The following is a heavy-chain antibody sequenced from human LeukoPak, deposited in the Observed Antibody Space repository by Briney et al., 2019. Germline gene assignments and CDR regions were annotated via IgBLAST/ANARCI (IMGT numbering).Heavy chain of an antibody. Sequence: GRSLRLSRAASGFTFSSYAMHWVRQAPGKGLEWVAVISYDGSNKYYADSVKGRFTISRDNSKNTLYLQMNSLRAEDTAVYYCAKDAEADSSGSYGYYYGMDVWGQGTTVTVSS. CDR2: ISYDGSNK. D-gene: IGHD1-26*01. CDR1: GFTFSSYA. CDR3: AKDAEADSSGSYGYYYGMDV. V-gene: IGHV3-30-3*01. J-gene: IGHJ6*02.